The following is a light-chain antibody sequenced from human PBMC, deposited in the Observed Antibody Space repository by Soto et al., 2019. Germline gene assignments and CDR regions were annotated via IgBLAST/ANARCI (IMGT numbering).Light chain of an antibody. CDR1: QSITRW. Sequence: DIQMTQSPSTLCESGGDRVTITCRASQSITRWLAWYQQKPGKAPKVLIYDVSSLKSGVPSRFSGSGSGAEFTLTISSVQPDNFAPYYCQHYNYYLGQGTKLEIK. CDR3: QHYNYY. CDR2: DVS. J-gene: IGKJ2*01. V-gene: IGKV1-5*01.